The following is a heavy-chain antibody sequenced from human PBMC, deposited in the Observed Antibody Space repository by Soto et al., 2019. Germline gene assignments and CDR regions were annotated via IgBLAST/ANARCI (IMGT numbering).Heavy chain of an antibody. V-gene: IGHV3-15*07. Sequence: EVQLVESGGGLVKPGGSLRLSCAASDFSISNAWMNWVRQAPGKGLEWVGRVKRKIDGETTDYAAPVKGRFTISRDDSNNMLYLQMSSLKADDTAVYYCTTGSVEGVWGQGTTVTVSS. CDR3: TTGSVEGV. D-gene: IGHD2-15*01. CDR2: VKRKIDGETT. CDR1: DFSISNAW. J-gene: IGHJ6*02.